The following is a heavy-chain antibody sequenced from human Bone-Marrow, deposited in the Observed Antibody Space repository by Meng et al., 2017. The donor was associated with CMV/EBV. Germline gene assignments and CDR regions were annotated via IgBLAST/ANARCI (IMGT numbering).Heavy chain of an antibody. CDR2: IGTAGDT. CDR3: ASLYAAARHADLDY. Sequence: GESLKISCAASGFTFSSYDMHWVRQATGKGLEWVSAIGTAGDTYYPGSVKGRFTISRENAKNSLYLQMNSLRAEDTAVYYCASLYAAARHADLDYWGQGTLVTVSS. CDR1: GFTFSSYD. V-gene: IGHV3-13*01. D-gene: IGHD6-6*01. J-gene: IGHJ4*02.